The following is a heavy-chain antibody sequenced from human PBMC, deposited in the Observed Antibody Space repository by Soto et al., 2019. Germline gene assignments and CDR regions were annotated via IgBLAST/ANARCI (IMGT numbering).Heavy chain of an antibody. V-gene: IGHV4-39*01. Sequence: PSETLSLTCTVSGGSISSSSYYWGWIRLPPGKGLEWIGSIYYSGSTYYNPSLKSRVTISVDTSKNQFSLKLSSVTAADTAVYYCASPKIAFYNWFDPWGQGTLVTVS. CDR1: GGSISSSSYY. CDR2: IYYSGST. J-gene: IGHJ5*02. CDR3: ASPKIAFYNWFDP. D-gene: IGHD3-3*02.